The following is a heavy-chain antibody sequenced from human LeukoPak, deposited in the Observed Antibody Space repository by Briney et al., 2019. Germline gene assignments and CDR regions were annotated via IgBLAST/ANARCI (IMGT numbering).Heavy chain of an antibody. CDR2: ISYDGSNK. CDR1: GFTFSSYA. Sequence: YPGRSLRLSCAASGFTFSSYAMHWVRQAPGKGLEWVAVISYDGSNKYYADSVKGRFTISRDNSKNTLYLQMNSLRAEDTAVYYCAREVVSTPSYFDSWGQGTLVTVSS. D-gene: IGHD2-15*01. CDR3: AREVVSTPSYFDS. V-gene: IGHV3-30*04. J-gene: IGHJ4*02.